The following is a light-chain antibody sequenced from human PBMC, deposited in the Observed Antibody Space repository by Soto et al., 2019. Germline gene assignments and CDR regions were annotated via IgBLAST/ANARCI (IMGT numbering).Light chain of an antibody. CDR3: QQYGSSSGT. Sequence: EVVLTQSPGTLSLSPGERATLSCRASQSVSSGYLAWYQQKPGQAPRLLIFGATSRATGITDRFSGSWSGTDFTLIISRLEAEDFAVYYCQQYGSSSGTFGQGTKLEIK. CDR2: GAT. CDR1: QSVSSGY. J-gene: IGKJ2*01. V-gene: IGKV3-20*01.